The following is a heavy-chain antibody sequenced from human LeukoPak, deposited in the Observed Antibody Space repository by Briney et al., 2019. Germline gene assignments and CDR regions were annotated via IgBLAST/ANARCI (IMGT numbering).Heavy chain of an antibody. V-gene: IGHV3-33*01. CDR2: IWYDGSNK. Sequence: GRSLRLSCAASGFTFSSYGMHWVRQAPGKGLEWVAVIWYDGSNKYYADSVKGRFTISRDNSKNTLYLQMNSLRAEDTAVYYCARVQGLSRGFDYWGQGTLVTVSS. CDR3: ARVQGLSRGFDY. CDR1: GFTFSSYG. J-gene: IGHJ4*02. D-gene: IGHD2-2*01.